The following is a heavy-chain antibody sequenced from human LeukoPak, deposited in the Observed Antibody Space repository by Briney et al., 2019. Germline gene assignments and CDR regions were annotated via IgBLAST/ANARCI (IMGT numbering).Heavy chain of an antibody. Sequence: SETLSLTCIVSGGSISNTNFYWAWIRQPPGKGLEWIGNIYYAGITSYNPSLKSRVTISVDTSKSQFSLRLTSVTAADTAVYYCARQVPGPYNYYGMDVWGQGTTVTVSS. CDR1: GGSISNTNFY. CDR2: IYYAGIT. J-gene: IGHJ6*02. V-gene: IGHV4-39*01. CDR3: ARQVPGPYNYYGMDV.